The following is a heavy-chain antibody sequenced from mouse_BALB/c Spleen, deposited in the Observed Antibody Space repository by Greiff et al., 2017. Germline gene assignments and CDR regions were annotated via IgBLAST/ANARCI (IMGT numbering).Heavy chain of an antibody. CDR1: GYTFSSYA. CDR3: ARGTDYFDY. J-gene: IGHJ2*01. CDR2: ISLGGRT. V-gene: IGHV5-6-5*01. Sequence: EVQLVESGGGLVKPGGSLKLSCAASGYTFSSYAMSWVRQIPEKRLEWVASISLGGRTYYPDSVKGRFTISRDNARNILYLQMSSLRSVDTAMYYCARGTDYFDYWGQGTTLTVSS.